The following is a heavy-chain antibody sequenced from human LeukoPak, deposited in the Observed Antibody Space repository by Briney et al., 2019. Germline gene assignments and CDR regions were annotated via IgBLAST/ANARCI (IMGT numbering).Heavy chain of an antibody. Sequence: PGSSLRPSCAAYGFTFHDHSMHSVRQAPGRGLGSVAGISWDCVIIVYADSVKGRFTISRDNAKRSLYLQMSSLRAEDTALYYCAKDFGAGSYSYYNAFDVWGQGTMVTVSS. CDR1: GFTFHDHS. V-gene: IGHV3-9*01. CDR3: AKDFGAGSYSYYNAFDV. CDR2: ISWDCVII. J-gene: IGHJ3*01. D-gene: IGHD3-10*01.